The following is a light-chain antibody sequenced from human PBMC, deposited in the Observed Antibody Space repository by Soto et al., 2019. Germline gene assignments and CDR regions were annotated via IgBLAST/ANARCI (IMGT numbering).Light chain of an antibody. CDR3: SSHSSSSAYYV. CDR2: EVS. Sequence: QSALAQPASVSGSPGQSITISCTGTSTDVGGYKYVSWYQQYPGKAPKLMIFEVSNRPSGVSNRFSGSKSVNTASLTISGLQAEDEADYYCSSHSSSSAYYVFGTGTKVTVL. J-gene: IGLJ1*01. V-gene: IGLV2-14*01. CDR1: STDVGGYKY.